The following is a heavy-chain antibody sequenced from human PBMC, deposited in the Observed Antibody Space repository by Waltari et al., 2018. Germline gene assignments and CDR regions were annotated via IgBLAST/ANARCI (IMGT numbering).Heavy chain of an antibody. J-gene: IGHJ4*02. CDR3: ATGIAAPGIFAY. V-gene: IGHV3-33*08. CDR2: RGFDGNKK. CDR1: GFTFSNYG. D-gene: IGHD6-13*01. Sequence: QVQLVESGGGVVQPGRSLRLSCEASGFTFSNYGMHWVRQAPGKGLEWGTVRGFDGNKKLYVDSVKGRFTISRDNSKNTLYLQMDSLRKEDTAMYYCATGIAAPGIFAYWGRGTLVTVSS.